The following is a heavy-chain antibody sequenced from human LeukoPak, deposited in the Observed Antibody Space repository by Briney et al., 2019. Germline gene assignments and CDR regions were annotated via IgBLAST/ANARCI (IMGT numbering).Heavy chain of an antibody. CDR1: GFTFSTYA. D-gene: IGHD1-26*01. Sequence: GGSLRLSCAASGFTFSTYAMSWVRQAPGEGLQWVSGISNSGDSTYYLDSVKGRFTISRDNSKNTLYLQMNSLRAEDTAVYYCARLAHKWELDYWGQGTLVTVSS. CDR2: ISNSGDST. V-gene: IGHV3-23*01. CDR3: ARLAHKWELDY. J-gene: IGHJ4*02.